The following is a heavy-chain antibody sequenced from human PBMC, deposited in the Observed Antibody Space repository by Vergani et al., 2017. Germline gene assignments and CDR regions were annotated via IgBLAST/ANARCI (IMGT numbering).Heavy chain of an antibody. CDR3: AKVAFGGSWSKELLWYFAL. CDR1: GFTFSSYG. D-gene: IGHD6-13*01. V-gene: IGHV3-30*02. CDR2: IRYDGSNK. Sequence: QVQLVESGGGVVQPGGSLRFSCAASGFTFSSYGMHWVRQAPGKGLEWVAFIRYDGSNKYYADSVKGRFTISRGNSKNTLYLQMNSLRAEDTAVYYCAKVAFGGSWSKELLWYFALWGRGTLVTVSS. J-gene: IGHJ2*01.